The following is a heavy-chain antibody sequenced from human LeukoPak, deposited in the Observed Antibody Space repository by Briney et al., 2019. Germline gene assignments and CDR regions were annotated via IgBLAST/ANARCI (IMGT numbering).Heavy chain of an antibody. V-gene: IGHV3-30*18. CDR2: ILSDGSNK. CDR1: KFTFSNYG. Sequence: GGSLRLSCAASKFTFSNYGMHWVRQAPGKGLEWVAVILSDGSNKYYADSVKGRFTISRDNSKNTLYLQMNSLRAEDTAVYYCAKCPSGVLRYFAPIDYWGQGTLVTVSS. J-gene: IGHJ4*02. D-gene: IGHD3-9*01. CDR3: AKCPSGVLRYFAPIDY.